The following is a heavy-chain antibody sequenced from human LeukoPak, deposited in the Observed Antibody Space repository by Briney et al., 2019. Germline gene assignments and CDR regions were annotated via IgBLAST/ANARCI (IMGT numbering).Heavy chain of an antibody. CDR3: ARVSVDTAMGNWFDP. D-gene: IGHD5-18*01. CDR2: IYYSGST. V-gene: IGHV4-30-4*01. CDR1: GGSISSGDYY. Sequence: SETLSPTCTVSGGSISSGDYYWSWIRQPPGKGLEWIGYIYYSGSTYYNPSLKSRVTISVDTSKNQFSLKLSSVTAADTAVYYCARVSVDTAMGNWFDPWGQGTLVTVSS. J-gene: IGHJ5*02.